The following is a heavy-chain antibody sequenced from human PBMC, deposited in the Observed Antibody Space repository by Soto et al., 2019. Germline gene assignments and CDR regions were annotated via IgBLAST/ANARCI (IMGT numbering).Heavy chain of an antibody. V-gene: IGHV3-7*01. J-gene: IGHJ4*02. Sequence: VQLVESGGGLVQPGGSLRLSCAASGFTFSNYWMTWVRQAPGKGLEGVDNINEDGRKNYYVDAVKGRFTISRDNXXXXXXXXXXXXXXXXXXXXXXXXXXXGXESYWGQGTLVTVSS. CDR2: INEDGRKN. CDR3: XXXXXGXESY. CDR1: GFTFSNYW.